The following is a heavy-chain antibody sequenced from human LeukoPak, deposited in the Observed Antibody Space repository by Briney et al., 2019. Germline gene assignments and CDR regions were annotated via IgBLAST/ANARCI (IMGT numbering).Heavy chain of an antibody. V-gene: IGHV1-46*01. D-gene: IGHD3-10*01. CDR1: GYTFTSYY. J-gene: IGHJ4*02. CDR2: INPSGGST. Sequence: ASVKVSCKASGYTFTSYYMHWVRQAPGQGLEWMGIINPSGGSTSYAQEFQGRVTMTRDTSTSTVYMKLSSLRSEDTAVYYCRITMVRGAPYYFDYWGQGTLVTVSS. CDR3: RITMVRGAPYYFDY.